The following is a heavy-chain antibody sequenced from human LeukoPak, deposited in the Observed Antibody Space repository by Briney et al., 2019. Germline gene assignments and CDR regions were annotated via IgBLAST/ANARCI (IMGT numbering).Heavy chain of an antibody. CDR3: AREYYDILTGYYRSALSY. CDR1: GYTFTGYF. V-gene: IGHV1-2*02. J-gene: IGHJ4*02. D-gene: IGHD3-9*01. Sequence: VASVKVSCKASGYTFTGYFMHWVRQAPGQGLEWMGWINPNSGGTNYAQKFQGRVTMTRDTSISTAYMELSRLRSDDTAVYYCAREYYDILTGYYRSALSYWGQGTLVTVSS. CDR2: INPNSGGT.